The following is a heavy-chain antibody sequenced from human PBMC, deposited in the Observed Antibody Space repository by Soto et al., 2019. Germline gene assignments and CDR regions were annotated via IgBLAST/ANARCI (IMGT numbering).Heavy chain of an antibody. D-gene: IGHD3-22*01. CDR3: ARGDFYDSSGPFSDAFDI. V-gene: IGHV3-48*01. Sequence: PGGSLRLSCAAAGFTFSSNDMNWVRQAPGKGLEWVSYISSSSSPIYYADSVRGRFTISRDNAKNSLYLQMNSLRAEDTAVYYCARGDFYDSSGPFSDAFDIWGQGTMVTVSS. J-gene: IGHJ3*02. CDR1: GFTFSSND. CDR2: ISSSSSPI.